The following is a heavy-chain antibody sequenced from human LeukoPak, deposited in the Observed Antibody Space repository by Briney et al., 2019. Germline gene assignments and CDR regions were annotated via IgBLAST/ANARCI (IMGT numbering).Heavy chain of an antibody. Sequence: PGGSLRPSCAASGFTFSDYYMSWIRQAPGKGLEWLSYISGSGSTIYYADSVKGRFTISRDNAKNSLYLHVTSLRAEDTAVYYCAGDRWFGRYLGNWFDPWGQGTLVTVSS. D-gene: IGHD3-10*01. J-gene: IGHJ5*02. CDR1: GFTFSDYY. V-gene: IGHV3-11*01. CDR3: AGDRWFGRYLGNWFDP. CDR2: ISGSGSTI.